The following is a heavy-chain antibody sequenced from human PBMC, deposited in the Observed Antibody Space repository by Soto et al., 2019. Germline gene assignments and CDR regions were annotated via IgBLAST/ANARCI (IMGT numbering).Heavy chain of an antibody. D-gene: IGHD1-26*01. CDR3: ARCREVGANPTEWFDP. Sequence: QVQLVQSGAEVRKPGSSVKVSCKASGGTFSRHAISWVRQAPGQGLEWMGGIIPIFGTANHAQKFQGRVTITADESTSTAYMELSSLRSEDTAVYYCARCREVGANPTEWFDPWGQGTLVTVSS. J-gene: IGHJ5*02. V-gene: IGHV1-69*01. CDR2: IIPIFGTA. CDR1: GGTFSRHA.